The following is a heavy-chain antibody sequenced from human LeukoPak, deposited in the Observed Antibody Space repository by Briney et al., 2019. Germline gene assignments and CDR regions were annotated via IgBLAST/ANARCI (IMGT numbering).Heavy chain of an antibody. V-gene: IGHV5-51*01. CDR2: IYPGDSDT. CDR1: GYGFTGYW. D-gene: IGHD3-22*01. Sequence: GESLKISCKGSGYGFTGYWIGWVRQMPGKGLEWMGIIYPGDSDTRYSPSFQGQVTISVDKSISTAYLLWSSLKASDTAMYYCAIIPYYYDSSAFDHWGQGTLVTVSS. CDR3: AIIPYYYDSSAFDH. J-gene: IGHJ4*02.